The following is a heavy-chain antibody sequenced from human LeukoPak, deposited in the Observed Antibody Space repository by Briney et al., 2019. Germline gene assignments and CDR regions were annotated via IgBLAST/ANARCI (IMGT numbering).Heavy chain of an antibody. Sequence: AGGSLRLSCAASGFTFSNSAMSWVRQAPGKGLEWVSSISGSGGSTYYADSVKGRFTISRDNSKNTLYLQISSLRAEDTALYYCAKDLVTGSLDYWGQGTLVTVSS. CDR3: AKDLVTGSLDY. V-gene: IGHV3-23*01. J-gene: IGHJ4*02. CDR2: ISGSGGST. D-gene: IGHD3-10*01. CDR1: GFTFSNSA.